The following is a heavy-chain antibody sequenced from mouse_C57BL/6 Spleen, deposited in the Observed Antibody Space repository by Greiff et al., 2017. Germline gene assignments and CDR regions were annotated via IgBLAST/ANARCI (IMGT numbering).Heavy chain of an antibody. Sequence: QVQLQQPGAELVRPGSSVKLSCKASGYTFTSYWMDWVKQRPGQGLEWIGNIYPSDSETHYNQKFKDKATLTVDKSSSTAYMQLSSLTSEDSAVYYCARSGDGYYGYAMDYWGQGTSVTVSS. J-gene: IGHJ4*01. CDR3: ARSGDGYYGYAMDY. CDR2: IYPSDSET. CDR1: GYTFTSYW. V-gene: IGHV1-61*01. D-gene: IGHD2-3*01.